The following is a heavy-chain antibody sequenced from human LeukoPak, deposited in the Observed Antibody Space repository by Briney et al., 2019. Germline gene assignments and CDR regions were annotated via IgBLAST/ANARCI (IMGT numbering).Heavy chain of an antibody. D-gene: IGHD1-26*01. J-gene: IGHJ6*02. Sequence: ESLKISCKGSGYSFTSYWIGWVRQMPGKGLEWMGIIYPGDSDTRYSPSFQGQVTISADKSISTAYLQWSSLKASGTAMYYCARRPWDENYYYGMDVWGQGTTVTVSS. CDR3: ARRPWDENYYYGMDV. V-gene: IGHV5-51*01. CDR2: IYPGDSDT. CDR1: GYSFTSYW.